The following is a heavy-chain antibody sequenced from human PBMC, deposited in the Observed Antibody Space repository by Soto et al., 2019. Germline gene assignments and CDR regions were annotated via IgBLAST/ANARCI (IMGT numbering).Heavy chain of an antibody. Sequence: GASVKVSCKASGYTFTDYYMHWVRQAPGQGLEWMGWINPSSGATSYAQNFQGRVTMTRDTSISTFYMELSRLSSDDTAIYYCTRASAVAGGSSNSLPNDYWGRGTLVTVSS. CDR1: GYTFTDYY. CDR3: TRASAVAGGSSNSLPNDY. CDR2: INPSSGAT. D-gene: IGHD6-19*01. J-gene: IGHJ4*02. V-gene: IGHV1-2*02.